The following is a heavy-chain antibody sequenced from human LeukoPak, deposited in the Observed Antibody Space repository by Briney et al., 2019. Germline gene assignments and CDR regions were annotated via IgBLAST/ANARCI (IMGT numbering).Heavy chain of an antibody. CDR1: GFTFGDYA. V-gene: IGHV3-49*04. J-gene: IGHJ4*02. CDR3: TRGELEVDY. D-gene: IGHD1-1*01. Sequence: GWSLRLSCTASGFTFGDYAMSWVRQAPGKGLEWVGFIRSKAYGGTTEYAASVKGGFTISRDDSKSIAYLQMNSLKTEDTAVYYCTRGELEVDYWGQGTLVTVSS. CDR2: IRSKAYGGTT.